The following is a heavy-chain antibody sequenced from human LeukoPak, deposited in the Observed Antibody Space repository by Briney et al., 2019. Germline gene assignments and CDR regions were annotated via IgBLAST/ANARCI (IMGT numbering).Heavy chain of an antibody. Sequence: GGSLRLSCAASGFTFSSYAMSWVRQAPGKGLEWVSAISGSGGSTYYADSVKGRFTISRDNSKNTLYLQMNSLSAEDTAVYYCAKAPGYSSSWYRSYFDYWGQGTLVTVSS. D-gene: IGHD6-13*01. V-gene: IGHV3-23*01. CDR2: ISGSGGST. CDR3: AKAPGYSSSWYRSYFDY. J-gene: IGHJ4*02. CDR1: GFTFSSYA.